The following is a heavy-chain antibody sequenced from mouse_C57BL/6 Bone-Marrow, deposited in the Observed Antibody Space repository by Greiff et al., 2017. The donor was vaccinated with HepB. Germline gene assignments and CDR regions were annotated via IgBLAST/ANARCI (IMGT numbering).Heavy chain of an antibody. CDR3: TREDYGYYFDY. CDR2: ISSGGDYI. J-gene: IGHJ2*01. V-gene: IGHV5-9-1*02. CDR1: GFTFSSYA. D-gene: IGHD1-1*01. Sequence: DVHLVESGEGLVKPGGSLKLSCAASGFTFSSYAMSWVRQTPEKRLAWVAYISSGGDYIYYADTVKGRFTISRDNARNTLYLQMSSLKSEDTAMYYCTREDYGYYFDYWGQGTTLTVSS.